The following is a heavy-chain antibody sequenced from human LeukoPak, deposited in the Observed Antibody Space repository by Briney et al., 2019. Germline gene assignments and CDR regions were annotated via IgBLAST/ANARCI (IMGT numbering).Heavy chain of an antibody. V-gene: IGHV3-21*01. CDR2: ISSSSSYI. CDR3: ARDEARDYDILTGAPMGAFDI. CDR1: GFTFSSYS. Sequence: GGSLRLSCAASGFTFSSYSMNWVRQAPGKGLEWVSSISSSSSYIYYADSVKGRFTISRDNSKNTLYLQMNSLRAEDTALYYCARDEARDYDILTGAPMGAFDIWGQGTMVTVSS. D-gene: IGHD3-9*01. J-gene: IGHJ3*02.